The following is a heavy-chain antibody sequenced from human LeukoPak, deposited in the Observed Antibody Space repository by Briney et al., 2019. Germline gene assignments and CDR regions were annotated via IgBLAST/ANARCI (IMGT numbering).Heavy chain of an antibody. D-gene: IGHD3-16*02. CDR1: GYTFTSYG. CDR3: ARFLDYVWGSHRYTLDY. J-gene: IGHJ4*02. Sequence: ASVKVSCKASGYTFTSYGISWVRQAPGQGLEWMGWISAYNGNTNYAQKLQGRVTVTTDTSTSTAYMELRSLRSDGTAVYYCARFLDYVWGSHRYTLDYWGQGTLVTVSS. V-gene: IGHV1-18*01. CDR2: ISAYNGNT.